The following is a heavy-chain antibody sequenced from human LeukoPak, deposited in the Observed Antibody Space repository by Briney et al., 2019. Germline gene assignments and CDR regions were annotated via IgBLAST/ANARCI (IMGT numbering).Heavy chain of an antibody. J-gene: IGHJ6*02. D-gene: IGHD2-2*01. Sequence: ASVKVSCKASGYTFTSYDINWVRQATGQGLEWMGWMNPNSGNTGYAQKFQGRVTMTRNTSISTAYMELSSLRSEDTAVYYCATHCSSTSCYSDYYGRDVWGQGPTVTVSS. CDR2: MNPNSGNT. CDR1: GYTFTSYD. CDR3: ATHCSSTSCYSDYYGRDV. V-gene: IGHV1-8*01.